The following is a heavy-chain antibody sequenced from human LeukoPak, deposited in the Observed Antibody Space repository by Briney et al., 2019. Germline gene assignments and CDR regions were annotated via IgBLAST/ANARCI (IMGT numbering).Heavy chain of an antibody. CDR1: GGSISSSNW. D-gene: IGHD3-10*01. J-gene: IGHJ4*02. CDR2: IYHSGST. V-gene: IGHV4-4*02. CDR3: ARVKYYGSGSYYNFDC. Sequence: SETLSLTCAVSGGSISSSNWWSWVRQPPGKGLEWIGEIYHSGSTNYNPSLKSRVTISVDKSKNQFSLKLSSVTAADTAVYYCARVKYYGSGSYYNFDCWGQGTLVTVSS.